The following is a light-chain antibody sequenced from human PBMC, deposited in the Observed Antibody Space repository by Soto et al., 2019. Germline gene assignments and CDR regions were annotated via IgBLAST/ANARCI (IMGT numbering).Light chain of an antibody. CDR2: GIS. CDR3: QHYGSSPFT. Sequence: EFVLTQSPGTLSLSPGERATLSCRASQSITSNYLAWYQQKPDQAPRPLIYGISSRAVGVPDRFSGSGSGTDFTLTIGRLEPEDFAVYYCQHYGSSPFTFGPGTKVDI. J-gene: IGKJ3*01. CDR1: QSITSNY. V-gene: IGKV3-20*01.